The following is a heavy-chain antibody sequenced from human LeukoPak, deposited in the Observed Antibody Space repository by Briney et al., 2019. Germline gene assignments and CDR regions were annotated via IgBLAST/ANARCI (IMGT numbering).Heavy chain of an antibody. J-gene: IGHJ4*02. CDR1: GFTFSNYE. CDR2: IYSGGST. Sequence: PGGSLRLSCAASGFTFSNYEMNWVRQAPGKGLEWASVIYSGGSTYYADSVKGRFTISRDNSKNTLYLQMNSLRAEDTAVYYCARAKGYYYGSGSYRYFDYWGQGTLVTVSS. V-gene: IGHV3-66*01. CDR3: ARAKGYYYGSGSYRYFDY. D-gene: IGHD3-10*01.